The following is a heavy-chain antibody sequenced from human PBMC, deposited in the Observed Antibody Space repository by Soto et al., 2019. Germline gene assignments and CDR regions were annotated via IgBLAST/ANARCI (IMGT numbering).Heavy chain of an antibody. CDR2: IRSKAYGGTT. Sequence: PGGSLRLSCTASGFTFGDYAMSWFRQAPGKGLEWVGFIRSKAYGGTTEYAASVKGRFTISRDDSKSIAYLQMNSLKTEDTAVYYCTRDSGYSSSWYDYYYGMDVWGQGTTVTSP. D-gene: IGHD6-13*01. J-gene: IGHJ6*02. CDR3: TRDSGYSSSWYDYYYGMDV. CDR1: GFTFGDYA. V-gene: IGHV3-49*03.